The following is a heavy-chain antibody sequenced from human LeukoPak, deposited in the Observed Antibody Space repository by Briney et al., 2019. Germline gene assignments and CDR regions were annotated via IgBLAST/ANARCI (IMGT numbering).Heavy chain of an antibody. CDR3: ARDAKGAKWSVGDRAFDI. D-gene: IGHD1-26*01. J-gene: IGHJ3*02. CDR1: VYTFTGYY. Sequence: ASVKVSCKASVYTFTGYYMHWVRQAPGQGLEWMGWINPSSGGTNYAQKFKGRVTMTRDTSISTAYMELRGLRSDAPAVYYCARDAKGAKWSVGDRAFDIWGQGTMVTVSS. V-gene: IGHV1-2*02. CDR2: INPSSGGT.